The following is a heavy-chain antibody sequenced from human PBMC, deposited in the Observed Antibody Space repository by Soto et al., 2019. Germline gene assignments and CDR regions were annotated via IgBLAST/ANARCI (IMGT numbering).Heavy chain of an antibody. CDR3: ARDRYYYHSSGYYSNWLDP. D-gene: IGHD3-22*01. Sequence: SETLSLTCTVSGGSISSYYWSWIRQPPGKGLEWIGYIYYSGSTNYNPSLKSRVTISVDTSKNQFSLKLSSVTAADTAVYYCARDRYYYHSSGYYSNWLDPCGQGTLLTV. J-gene: IGHJ5*02. V-gene: IGHV4-59*01. CDR2: IYYSGST. CDR1: GGSISSYY.